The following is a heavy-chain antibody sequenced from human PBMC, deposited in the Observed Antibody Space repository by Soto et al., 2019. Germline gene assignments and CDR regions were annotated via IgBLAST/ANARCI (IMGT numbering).Heavy chain of an antibody. Sequence: SDTLSLTCSVSGGSISGSYWSWIRQSPGKGLEWLGYVYYTGSTNYSPSLRSRVSISVDTSKNEFSLRLSSVTAADTAVYFCARSVAVPGAHIDYWGQGTEVTVSS. D-gene: IGHD6-19*01. V-gene: IGHV4-59*07. CDR2: VYYTGST. CDR3: ARSVAVPGAHIDY. J-gene: IGHJ4*02. CDR1: GGSISGSY.